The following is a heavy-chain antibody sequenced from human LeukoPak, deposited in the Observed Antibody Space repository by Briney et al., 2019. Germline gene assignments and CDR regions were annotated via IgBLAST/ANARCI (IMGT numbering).Heavy chain of an antibody. CDR2: INHSGST. V-gene: IGHV4-34*01. D-gene: IGHD3-9*01. Sequence: SETLSLTCAVYGGSFSGYYWSWIRQPPGKGLEWIGEINHSGSTNYNPSLKSRVTISVDTSKNQFSLKLSSVTAADTAVYYCARLVRYFDWYLVVAFDIWVQGTMVTVSS. CDR3: ARLVRYFDWYLVVAFDI. CDR1: GGSFSGYY. J-gene: IGHJ3*02.